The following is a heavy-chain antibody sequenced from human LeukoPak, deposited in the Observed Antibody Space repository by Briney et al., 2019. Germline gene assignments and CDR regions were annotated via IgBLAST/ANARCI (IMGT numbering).Heavy chain of an antibody. CDR3: AKLKINYYYYMDV. Sequence: PGGSLRLSCAASGFTFSSYGMQFRNYGMHWVRQAPGKGQEWVAFIRSDGRNKYYSDSVKGRFTISRDNSKNTLYLQMNGLRAEDTAVYYCAKLKINYYYYMDVWGKGTTVIVSS. V-gene: IGHV3-30*02. J-gene: IGHJ6*03. CDR2: IRSDGRNK. CDR1: GFTFSSYGMQFRNYG. D-gene: IGHD3-16*01.